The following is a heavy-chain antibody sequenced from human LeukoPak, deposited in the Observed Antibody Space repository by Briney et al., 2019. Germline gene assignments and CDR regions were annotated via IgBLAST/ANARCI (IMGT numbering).Heavy chain of an antibody. CDR2: INSDGGST. CDR1: GFTFTSYW. CDR3: ARGGYYGAGNSVDY. D-gene: IGHD3-10*01. V-gene: IGHV3-74*01. Sequence: GGSLRLSCVASGFTFTSYWMHWARQAPGKGLVWVSRINSDGGSTTYADSVKGRFTISRDNAKNTLYLQMNSLRAEDTAVYYCARGGYYGAGNSVDYWGQGTLVTVSS. J-gene: IGHJ4*02.